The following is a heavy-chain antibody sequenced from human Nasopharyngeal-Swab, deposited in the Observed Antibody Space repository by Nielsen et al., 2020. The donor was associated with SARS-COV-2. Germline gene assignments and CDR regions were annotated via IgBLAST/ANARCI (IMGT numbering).Heavy chain of an antibody. J-gene: IGHJ3*02. V-gene: IGHV4-59*01. CDR1: GGSISSYY. CDR3: ARDPGAHGGAFDI. Sequence: SETLSLTCTVSGGSISSYYWSWIRQPPGKGLEWIGYIYYSGSTNYNPSLKSRVTISVDTSKNQFSLKLSSVTAADTAVYYCARDPGAHGGAFDIWGQGTVVTVSS. D-gene: IGHD2-15*01. CDR2: IYYSGST.